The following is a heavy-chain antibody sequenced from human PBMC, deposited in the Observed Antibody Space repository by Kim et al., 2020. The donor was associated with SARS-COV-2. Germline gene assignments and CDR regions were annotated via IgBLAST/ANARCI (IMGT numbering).Heavy chain of an antibody. V-gene: IGHV4-31*02. J-gene: IGHJ5*02. CDR2: ST. CDR3: ARGFGWFDP. Sequence: STYSNPSLKSRVTISVDTSKNQFSLKLSSVTAADTAVYYCARGFGWFDPWGQGTLVTVSS. D-gene: IGHD3-16*01.